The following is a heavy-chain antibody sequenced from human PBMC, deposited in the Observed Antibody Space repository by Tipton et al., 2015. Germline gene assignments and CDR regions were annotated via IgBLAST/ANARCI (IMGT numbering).Heavy chain of an antibody. CDR2: IDFRGST. J-gene: IGHJ4*02. V-gene: IGHV4-59*01. Sequence: LRLSCTVSGGSIDSYYWSWIRQPPGKRLEWIGYIDFRGSTEYNPSVKSRVSISVDRSKNQFSLRLNSVTAADTAVYFCARDAWAGDSRGFYYIYGGQGTLVRVSS. D-gene: IGHD3-22*01. CDR1: GGSIDSYY. CDR3: ARDAWAGDSRGFYYIY.